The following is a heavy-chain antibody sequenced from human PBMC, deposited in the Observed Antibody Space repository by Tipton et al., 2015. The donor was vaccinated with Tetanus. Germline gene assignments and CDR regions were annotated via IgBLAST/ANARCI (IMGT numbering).Heavy chain of an antibody. CDR3: ARPSTTVTPRAFDV. V-gene: IGHV4-39*01. CDR1: GVSMSSSSYY. D-gene: IGHD4-17*01. J-gene: IGHJ3*01. CDR2: IYYSGSS. Sequence: TLSLTCNVSGVSMSSSSYYWDWIRQPPGKGLEWIGSIYYSGSSYYNPSPESRVTISLDTSKNRFSLKLTSVTAADAAVYYCARPSTTVTPRAFDVWGQGTMVTVSS.